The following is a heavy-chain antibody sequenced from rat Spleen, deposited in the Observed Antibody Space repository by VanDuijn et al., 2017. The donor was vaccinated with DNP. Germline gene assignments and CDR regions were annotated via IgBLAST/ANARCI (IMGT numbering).Heavy chain of an antibody. V-gene: IGHV5-22*01. CDR3: ARLYDD. J-gene: IGHJ4*01. D-gene: IGHD1-2*01. Sequence: EVQLVESGGGLAQPGRSLKLSCAASGFTFSDYYMAWVRQAPTEGLEWVAYISSDGFTTYYGDSVKGRFTISRDNAISTLYLQMNSLRSEDMATYYCARLYDDWGQGTSVTVSS. CDR2: ISSDGFTT. CDR1: GFTFSDYY.